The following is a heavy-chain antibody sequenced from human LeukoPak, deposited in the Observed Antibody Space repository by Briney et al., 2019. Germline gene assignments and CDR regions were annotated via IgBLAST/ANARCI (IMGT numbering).Heavy chain of an antibody. CDR2: INHSGST. Sequence: SETLSLTCAVYGGSFSGYYWSWIRQPPGKGLEWIGEINHSGSTNYNPSLKSRVTISVDTSKNQFSLKLSSVTAADTAVYYCARSRGAASGYYGMDVWGQGTVVTVSS. V-gene: IGHV4-34*01. CDR3: ARSRGAASGYYGMDV. D-gene: IGHD6-13*01. CDR1: GGSFSGYY. J-gene: IGHJ6*02.